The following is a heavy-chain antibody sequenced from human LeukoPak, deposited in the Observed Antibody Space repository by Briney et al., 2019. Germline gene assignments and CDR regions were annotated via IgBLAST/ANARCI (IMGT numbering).Heavy chain of an antibody. V-gene: IGHV1-69*05. CDR1: GGTFSSYA. Sequence: SVKVSCKASGGTFSSYAISWVRQAPGQGLEWMGGIIPIFGTANYAQKLQGRVTMTTDTSTSTAYMELRSLRSDDTAVYYCARDSIAVAGTDIDYWGQGTLVTVSS. CDR2: IIPIFGTA. D-gene: IGHD6-19*01. CDR3: ARDSIAVAGTDIDY. J-gene: IGHJ4*02.